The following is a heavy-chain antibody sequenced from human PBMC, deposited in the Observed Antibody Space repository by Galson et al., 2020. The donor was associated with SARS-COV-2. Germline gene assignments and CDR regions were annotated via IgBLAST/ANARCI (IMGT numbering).Heavy chain of an antibody. CDR3: ATEVIIAAAGTDY. V-gene: IGHV3-33*01. CDR2: ILYDGSNK. CDR1: GFTFSSYG. J-gene: IGHJ4*02. D-gene: IGHD6-13*01. Sequence: GGSLRLSCAASGFTFSSYGMHWVRQAPGKGLEWVAVILYDGSNKYYADSVKGRFTISRDNSKNTLYLQMNSLRAEDTAVYYCATEVIIAAAGTDYWGQGTLVTVSS.